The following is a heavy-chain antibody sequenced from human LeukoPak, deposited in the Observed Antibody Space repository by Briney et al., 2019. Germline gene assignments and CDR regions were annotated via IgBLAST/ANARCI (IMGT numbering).Heavy chain of an antibody. Sequence: SETLSLTCTVSGGSISSSSYYWGWIRQPPGKGLEWIGSIYYSGSTYYNPSLKSRVTISVDTSKNQFSLKLSSVTAADTAVYYCARRAALRSATYFDYWGQGTLVTVSS. D-gene: IGHD2-2*01. CDR2: IYYSGST. J-gene: IGHJ4*02. CDR1: GGSISSSSYY. V-gene: IGHV4-39*01. CDR3: ARRAALRSATYFDY.